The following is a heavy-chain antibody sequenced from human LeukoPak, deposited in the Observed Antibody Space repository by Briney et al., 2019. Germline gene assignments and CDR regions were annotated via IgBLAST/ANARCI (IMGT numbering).Heavy chain of an antibody. CDR3: ARGSSPIWFDP. CDR2: IYYSGST. V-gene: IGHV4-61*01. D-gene: IGHD6-6*01. CDR1: GGSVSSGSYY. J-gene: IGHJ5*02. Sequence: SETLSLTCTVSGGSVSSGSYYWSWIRQPPGKGLEWIGYIYYSGSTNYNPSLKSRVTISVDTSKNQFSLKLSSVTAADTAVYYCARGSSPIWFDPWGQGTLVTVSS.